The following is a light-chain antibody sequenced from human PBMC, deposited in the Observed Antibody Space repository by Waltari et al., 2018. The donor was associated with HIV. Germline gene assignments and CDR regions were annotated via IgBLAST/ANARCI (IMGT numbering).Light chain of an antibody. CDR2: DSR. Sequence: QSVLTQPPSISGAPGQRVTISCTGSSSNIGAGYDVHWYPQLPGKAPKLLFYDSRDRPSGCRDRFSGSKSGTSASLASTGLQADDEGAYYGQSYDNNLSVLMVGGGTKLTVL. J-gene: IGLJ2*01. V-gene: IGLV1-40*01. CDR3: QSYDNNLSVLM. CDR1: SSNIGAGYD.